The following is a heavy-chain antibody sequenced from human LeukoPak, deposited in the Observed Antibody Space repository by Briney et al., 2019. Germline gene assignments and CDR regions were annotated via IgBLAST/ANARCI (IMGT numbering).Heavy chain of an antibody. Sequence: PGGSLRLSCAAYGFTFSTYWRHWVRQAPGKGLVWVSRIIGDGSSTSYGVSVEGRFTISRDNAKNTTYLQMSALNVEDTAVYYCARALGDFRGQGTLVTVSS. J-gene: IGHJ4*02. CDR3: ARALGDF. V-gene: IGHV3-74*01. CDR2: IIGDGSST. CDR1: GFTFSTYW.